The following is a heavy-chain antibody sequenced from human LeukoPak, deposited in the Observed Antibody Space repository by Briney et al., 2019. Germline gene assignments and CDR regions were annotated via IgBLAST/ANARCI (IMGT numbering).Heavy chain of an antibody. D-gene: IGHD1-26*01. CDR3: ARVDPVGATDAFDI. CDR1: GFTFSSYE. J-gene: IGHJ3*02. CDR2: ISSSGSTI. Sequence: GGSLRLSCAASGFTFSSYEMNWVRQAPGKGLEWVSYISSSGSTIYYADSVKGRFTISRDNAKNSLYLQMNSLRAEDTAVYYCARVDPVGATDAFDIWGQGTMVTVSS. V-gene: IGHV3-48*03.